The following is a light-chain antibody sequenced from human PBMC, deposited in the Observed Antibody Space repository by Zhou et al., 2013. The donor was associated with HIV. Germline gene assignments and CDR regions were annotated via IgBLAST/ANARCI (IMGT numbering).Light chain of an antibody. CDR2: GAS. V-gene: IGKV1-39*01. J-gene: IGKJ1*01. CDR3: QHSYSTRWA. CDR1: QSISKF. Sequence: DIQMTQSPSSLSASIGDRIIITCRASQSISKFLNWYQQKPGRAPKVLIYGASHLQSGVPSRFSGSASGTDFTLTISSLQAEDFATYYCQHSYSTRWAFGQGTKVEVK.